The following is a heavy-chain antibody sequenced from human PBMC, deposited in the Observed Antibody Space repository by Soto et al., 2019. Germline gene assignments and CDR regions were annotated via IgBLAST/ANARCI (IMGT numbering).Heavy chain of an antibody. J-gene: IGHJ4*02. CDR3: VLGGLETGYYRDMDY. CDR1: GYTFKSYG. Sequence: QDHLVQSGGEVKKPGASAKVSCKASGYTFKSYGINWVRQAPGRGLEWVAWISAYNGDTSYAQHLPGRGPVTTETLPNPALMELRSPRPEDTAVYFCVLGGLETGYYRDMDYWGQGTLVSVSS. CDR2: ISAYNGDT. V-gene: IGHV1-18*04. D-gene: IGHD3-9*01.